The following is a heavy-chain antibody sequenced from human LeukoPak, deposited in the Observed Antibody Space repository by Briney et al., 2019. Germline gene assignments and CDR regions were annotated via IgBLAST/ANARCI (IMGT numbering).Heavy chain of an antibody. CDR1: GFTFSSYA. V-gene: IGHV3-23*01. Sequence: TGGSLGLSCAASGFTFSSYAMSWVRQAPGKGLEWVSAISGSGGSTYYADSVKGRFTISRDNSKNTLYLQMNSLRAEDTAVYYCAKDEYYYDSSGYYSNWGQGTLVTVSS. CDR3: AKDEYYYDSSGYYSN. CDR2: ISGSGGST. D-gene: IGHD3-22*01. J-gene: IGHJ4*02.